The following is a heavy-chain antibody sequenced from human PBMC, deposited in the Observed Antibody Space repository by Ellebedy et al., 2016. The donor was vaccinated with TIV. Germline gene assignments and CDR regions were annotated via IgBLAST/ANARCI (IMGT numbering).Heavy chain of an antibody. CDR3: ARIDLFSSSWSSSTDYGMDV. J-gene: IGHJ6*02. V-gene: IGHV1-46*01. CDR1: GYTFTSYY. D-gene: IGHD6-13*01. Sequence: AASVKVSCKASGYTFTSYYMHWVRQAPGQGLEWMGIINPSGGSTSYAQKFQGRVTMTRDTSTSTVYMELSSLRSEDTAVYYCARIDLFSSSWSSSTDYGMDVWGQGTTVTVSS. CDR2: INPSGGST.